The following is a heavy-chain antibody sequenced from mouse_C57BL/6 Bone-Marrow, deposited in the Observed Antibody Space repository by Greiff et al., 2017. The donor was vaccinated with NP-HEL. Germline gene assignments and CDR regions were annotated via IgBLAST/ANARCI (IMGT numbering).Heavy chain of an antibody. CDR1: GYTFTSYW. D-gene: IGHD1-1*01. V-gene: IGHV1-69*01. J-gene: IGHJ1*03. CDR2: LDPSDSYT. CDR3: ARGDYYGSSYWYFDV. Sequence: VQLQQPGAELVMPGASVKLSCKASGYTFTSYWMHWVKQRPGQGLEWIGELDPSDSYTNYNQKFKGKSTLTVDKASSTAYMQLSSRTSEDSAVYYCARGDYYGSSYWYFDVWGTGTTVTVSS.